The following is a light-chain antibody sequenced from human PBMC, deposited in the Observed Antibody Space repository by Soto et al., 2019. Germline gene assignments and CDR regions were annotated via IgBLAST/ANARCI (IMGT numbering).Light chain of an antibody. CDR1: QSVSSSY. V-gene: IGKV3-20*01. Sequence: EIVLTQSPGTLSLSPGERATLSCRASQSVSSSYLAWYQQKPGQAPRLLIYGASSRATGIPDRFSGSGCATNFTLSIIRVEPEDFAVYYCHQYASSPPYTFGQGTKLEIK. J-gene: IGKJ2*01. CDR2: GAS. CDR3: HQYASSPPYT.